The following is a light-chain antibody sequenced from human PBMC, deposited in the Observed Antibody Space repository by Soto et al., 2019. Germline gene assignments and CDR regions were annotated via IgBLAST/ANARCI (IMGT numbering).Light chain of an antibody. CDR2: DTS. V-gene: IGKV3-11*01. CDR1: QSVSSY. CDR3: QQRSNWPLFT. J-gene: IGKJ2*01. Sequence: EIVLTQSPGTVSLSPGERVTLSCRASQSVSSYLAWYQQKPGQAPRLLIYDTSDRATGVPARFSGSGSGTDFTLTISSLEPEDFAVYDGQQRSNWPLFTFGQGTKLEIK.